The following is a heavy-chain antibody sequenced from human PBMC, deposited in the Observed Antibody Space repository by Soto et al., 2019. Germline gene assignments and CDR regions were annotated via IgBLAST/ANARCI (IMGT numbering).Heavy chain of an antibody. V-gene: IGHV4-59*01. CDR3: ARFWSGTHRMDV. J-gene: IGHJ6*03. Sequence: SETLSLTCTVSGGSISSYYWSWIRQPPGKGLEWIGYIYYSGSTNYNPSLKSRVTISVDTSKNQFSLKLSSVTAADTAVYYCARFWSGTHRMDVWGKGTTVTVSS. D-gene: IGHD3-3*01. CDR1: GGSISSYY. CDR2: IYYSGST.